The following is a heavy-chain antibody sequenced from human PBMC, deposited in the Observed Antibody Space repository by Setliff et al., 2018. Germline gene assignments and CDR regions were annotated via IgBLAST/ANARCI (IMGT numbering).Heavy chain of an antibody. CDR3: ARGISFHLEWLL. Sequence: SETLSLTCTVSGGSISSHYWSWIRQPPGKGLEWIGYIFYIGSTNYNTSLKRRVTISVDRSKNQLSLKLRSVTAADTAVYCCARGISFHLEWLLWGQGTLVTVSS. CDR2: IFYIGST. CDR1: GGSISSHY. V-gene: IGHV4-59*11. D-gene: IGHD3-3*01. J-gene: IGHJ4*02.